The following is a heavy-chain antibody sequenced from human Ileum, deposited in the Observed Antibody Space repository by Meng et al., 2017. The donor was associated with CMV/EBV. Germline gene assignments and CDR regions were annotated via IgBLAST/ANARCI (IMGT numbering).Heavy chain of an antibody. J-gene: IGHJ4*02. Sequence: QVQLQESGPGLVKPSQTLSLTCNVSGASVSSGDYYWTWIRQPAGKGLQYIGRVYRTGSTNYNPSLKSRVTMFVDPSNNQFSRRLTSVTAADTAFYYCARMPYNWNYFDYWGQGTLVTVSS. D-gene: IGHD1-20*01. V-gene: IGHV4-61*02. CDR2: VYRTGST. CDR1: GASVSSGDYY. CDR3: ARMPYNWNYFDY.